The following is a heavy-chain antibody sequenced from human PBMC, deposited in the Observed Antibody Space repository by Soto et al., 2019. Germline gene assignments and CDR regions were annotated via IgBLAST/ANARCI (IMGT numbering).Heavy chain of an antibody. CDR2: IKSKTDGGTT. Sequence: EVQLVESGGGLVKPGGSLRLSCAASGFTFSNAWMSWVRQAPGKGLEWVGRIKSKTDGGTTDYAAPVKGRFTISRDDSKNTLYLQMNSLKTEDTAVYYCTTLLRWTYYMDVWGKGTTVTVSS. D-gene: IGHD4-17*01. CDR1: GFTFSNAW. CDR3: TTLLRWTYYMDV. J-gene: IGHJ6*03. V-gene: IGHV3-15*01.